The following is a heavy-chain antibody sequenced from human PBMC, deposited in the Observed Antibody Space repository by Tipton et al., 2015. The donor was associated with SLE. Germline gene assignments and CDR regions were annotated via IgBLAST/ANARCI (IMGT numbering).Heavy chain of an antibody. J-gene: IGHJ3*01. V-gene: IGHV4-59*01. CDR2: IYYRGSPYYREST. D-gene: IGHD2-15*01. CDR1: GGSIRSYY. Sequence: TLSLTCTVSGGSIRSYYWSWIRLTPGKGLEWIGDIYYRGSPYYRESTTYNPSLESRATMSLDTPKNQFSLKLNSATAADTAVYYCARTGGRDAFDFWGQGTLVTVSS. CDR3: ARTGGRDAFDF.